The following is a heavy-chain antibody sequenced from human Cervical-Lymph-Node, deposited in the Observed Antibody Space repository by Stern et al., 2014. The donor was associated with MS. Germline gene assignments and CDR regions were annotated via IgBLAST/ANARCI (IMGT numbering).Heavy chain of an antibody. Sequence: VQLVESGGGVVQPGRSLRLSCAASGFTFSRNGMHWVRQAPGKGLEWVAGIWYDGSNDNYVDSVKGRFTISRDNSKNTLYLQMNSLRVEDTAVYYCVAYASGDNINHWGQGTLVTVSS. CDR1: GFTFSRNG. D-gene: IGHD6-19*01. V-gene: IGHV3-33*03. CDR3: VAYASGDNINH. CDR2: IWYDGSND. J-gene: IGHJ5*02.